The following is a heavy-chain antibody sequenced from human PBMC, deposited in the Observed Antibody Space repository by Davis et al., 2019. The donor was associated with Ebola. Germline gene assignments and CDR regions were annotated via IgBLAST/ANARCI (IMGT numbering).Heavy chain of an antibody. D-gene: IGHD2-2*02. CDR2: INPSGGST. V-gene: IGHV1-46*01. CDR3: ARACSSTSCYTPFDY. CDR1: GYTFTSYF. J-gene: IGHJ4*02. Sequence: AASVKVSCKASGYTFTSYFMHWVRQAPGQGLEWMGIINPSGGSTTYAQKFPGSVTMTRDTSTSTVYMELSSLRSEDTAVYYCARACSSTSCYTPFDYWGQGTLVTVSS.